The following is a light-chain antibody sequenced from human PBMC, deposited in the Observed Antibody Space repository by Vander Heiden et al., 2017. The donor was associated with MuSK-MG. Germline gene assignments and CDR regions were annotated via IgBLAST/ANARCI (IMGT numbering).Light chain of an antibody. CDR2: GAS. CDR3: QQYAGSPRT. V-gene: IGKV3-20*01. J-gene: IGKJ1*01. Sequence: EIVLTQSPGTLSLSPGERATLSCRASQSVSSSYLAWYQQKPGQAPRLLIYGASIRATGIPDRFSGSGSGTDFSLTISRLEPEDFAMYYCQQYAGSPRTFGQGTKVEIK. CDR1: QSVSSSY.